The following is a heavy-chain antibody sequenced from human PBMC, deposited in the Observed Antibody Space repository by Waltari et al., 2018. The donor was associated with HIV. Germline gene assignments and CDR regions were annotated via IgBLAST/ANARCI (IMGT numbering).Heavy chain of an antibody. D-gene: IGHD3-22*01. J-gene: IGHJ4*02. Sequence: QLQLQESGPGLVKPSETLSLTCTVSGGPIRSSSYYWGWIRQPPGKGLEWIGSIYYSGSTYYNPSLKSRVTISVDTSKNQFSLKLSSVTAADTAVYYCARQGDYYDSSGFDYWGQGTLVTVSS. CDR1: GGPIRSSSYY. CDR3: ARQGDYYDSSGFDY. V-gene: IGHV4-39*01. CDR2: IYYSGST.